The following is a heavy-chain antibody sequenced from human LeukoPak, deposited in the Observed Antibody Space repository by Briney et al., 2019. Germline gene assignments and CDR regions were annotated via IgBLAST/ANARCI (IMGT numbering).Heavy chain of an antibody. CDR2: IYYSGST. D-gene: IGHD6-13*01. CDR1: GGSITNSPYY. J-gene: IGHJ5*02. Sequence: SETLSLTCTVSGGSITNSPYYWGWIRQPPGKGLEWIGIIYYSGSTYYSPSLKSRVSISVDTSKNQFSLKLKSVTAADTAVYYCAVATAGFPGFDPWGQGALVTVSS. V-gene: IGHV4-39*01. CDR3: AVATAGFPGFDP.